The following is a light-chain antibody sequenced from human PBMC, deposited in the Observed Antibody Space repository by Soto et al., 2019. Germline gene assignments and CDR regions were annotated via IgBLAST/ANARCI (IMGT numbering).Light chain of an antibody. J-gene: IGKJ1*01. CDR2: DVS. CDR1: RSLSSTS. CDR3: QQYGSSPRT. V-gene: IGKV3-20*01. Sequence: EIVLTQSPGTLFLSPGERAALSCRASRSLSSTSLAWYQQRTGQAPRLLIYDVSSRATGIPDRFSGSGSGTDFTLTITRLEPDDFAVYYCQQYGSSPRTFGQGTKVEIK.